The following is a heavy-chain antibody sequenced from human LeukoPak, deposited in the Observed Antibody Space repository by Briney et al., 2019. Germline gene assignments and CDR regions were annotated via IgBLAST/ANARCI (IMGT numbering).Heavy chain of an antibody. V-gene: IGHV3-23*01. D-gene: IGHD6-13*01. CDR2: IGGSGGST. Sequence: GGSLRLSCAASGFTFSSYAMSWVRQAPGKGLEWVSSIGGSGGSTYYADSVKGRFTISRDNSKNTLYLQMNSLRAEDTAVYYCAKVETAAAATLRGFDYWGQGTLVTVPS. J-gene: IGHJ4*02. CDR1: GFTFSSYA. CDR3: AKVETAAAATLRGFDY.